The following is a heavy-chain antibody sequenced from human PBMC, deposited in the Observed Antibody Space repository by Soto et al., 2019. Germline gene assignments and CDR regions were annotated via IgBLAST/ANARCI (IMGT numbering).Heavy chain of an antibody. Sequence: PGGSLRLSCAASGFTLSNYWMTWVPQAPGKGLEWVANINKDGSQKNYVDSVKGRFTIARDNGQNSLSLQINSLRVEDTAVYYCVRELGLAYWGQGALVTVSS. J-gene: IGHJ4*02. CDR1: GFTLSNYW. V-gene: IGHV3-7*03. D-gene: IGHD7-27*01. CDR2: INKDGSQK. CDR3: VRELGLAY.